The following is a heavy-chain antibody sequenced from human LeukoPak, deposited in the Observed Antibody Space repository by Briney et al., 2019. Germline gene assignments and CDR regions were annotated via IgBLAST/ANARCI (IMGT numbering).Heavy chain of an antibody. CDR3: ARKTDRLGAVGRDRYFDL. CDR2: ISVNGGAM. J-gene: IGHJ2*01. V-gene: IGHV3-48*03. D-gene: IGHD6-13*01. CDR1: GFTFSGYE. Sequence: GGSLRLSCAASGFTFSGYEMTWVRQAPGKGLEWMSYISVNGGAMHYADSVRGRFTTSRDDAKNSLYLHMNSLRVEDTAIYYCARKTDRLGAVGRDRYFDLWGRGTLITVSS.